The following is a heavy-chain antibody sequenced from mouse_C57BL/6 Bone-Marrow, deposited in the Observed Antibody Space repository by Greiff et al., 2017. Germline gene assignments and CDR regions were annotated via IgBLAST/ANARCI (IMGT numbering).Heavy chain of an antibody. V-gene: IGHV2-3*01. CDR1: GFSLTSYG. D-gene: IGHD2-3*01. Sequence: QVHVKQSGPGLVAPSQSLSITCTVSGFSLTSYGVSWVRQPPGTGMEWPGVIWGDGSTNYHSAPISKLSLSKDNSKSQVFLKLNSLQTDDTATYYCVKKGTLSRDGYYFWYFDVWGTGTTVTVSS. CDR3: VKKGTLSRDGYYFWYFDV. J-gene: IGHJ1*03. CDR2: IWGDGST.